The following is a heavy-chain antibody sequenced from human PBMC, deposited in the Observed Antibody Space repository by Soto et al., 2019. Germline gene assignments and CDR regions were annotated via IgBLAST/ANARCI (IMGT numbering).Heavy chain of an antibody. Sequence: QVQLQESGPGLVKPSQTLSLTCTVSGGSISSGGYYWSWIRQHPGKGLEWIGYIYYSGSTYYNPSLKSRVTISVDTSKNQFSLKLSSVTAADTAVYYCAIVLSGSRGRAYFDYWGQGTLVTVSS. J-gene: IGHJ4*02. CDR3: AIVLSGSRGRAYFDY. CDR2: IYYSGST. V-gene: IGHV4-31*03. D-gene: IGHD2-15*01. CDR1: GGSISSGGYY.